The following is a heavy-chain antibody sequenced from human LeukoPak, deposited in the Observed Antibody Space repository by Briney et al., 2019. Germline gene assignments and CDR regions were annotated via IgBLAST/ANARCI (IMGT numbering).Heavy chain of an antibody. CDR3: ARMNTAMVNGLNYYYYMDV. CDR1: GFTFSNYE. Sequence: GGSLRLSCAASGFTFSNYEMNWVRQAPGKGLEWVSYISSSGSTTYYADSVKGRFTISRDNAKNSLYLQMNSLRADDTAVYYCARMNTAMVNGLNYYYYMDVWGKGTTVTISS. V-gene: IGHV3-48*03. J-gene: IGHJ6*03. D-gene: IGHD5-18*01. CDR2: ISSSGSTT.